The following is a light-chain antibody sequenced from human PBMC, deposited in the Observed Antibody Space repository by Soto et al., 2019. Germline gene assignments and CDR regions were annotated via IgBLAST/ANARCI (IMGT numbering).Light chain of an antibody. V-gene: IGLV1-40*01. CDR1: SSNIGAGYD. CDR3: QSYDSSPSGEL. CDR2: GNS. J-gene: IGLJ2*01. Sequence: QSVLTQPPSVSGAPGQRVTISCTGSSSNIGAGYDVHWYQHLPGTAPKLLIYGNSNRPSGVPDRFSGSKSGTSASLAITGLQAEDEADYYCQSYDSSPSGELFGGGTKLTVL.